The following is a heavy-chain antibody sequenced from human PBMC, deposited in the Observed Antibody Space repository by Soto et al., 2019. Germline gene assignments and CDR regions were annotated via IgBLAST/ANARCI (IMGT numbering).Heavy chain of an antibody. Sequence: EVQLMESGGDLVQPGGSLRLSCAASGFIFGCYAMSWARQAPGKGLDWVSAISGSGGTTSYPGSRQGRFTISRDNSMSTLSLQMTTLSAEDTALYYGAKFLVESGGNGGWHWFCDNWGGGTLVPFAS. CDR3: AKFLVESGGNGGWHWFCDN. J-gene: IGHJ2*01. CDR1: GFIFGCYA. CDR2: ISGSGGTT. D-gene: IGHD3-10*01. V-gene: IGHV3-23*01.